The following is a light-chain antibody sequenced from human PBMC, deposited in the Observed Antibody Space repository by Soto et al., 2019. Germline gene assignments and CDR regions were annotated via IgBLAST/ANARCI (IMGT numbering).Light chain of an antibody. CDR2: GAF. CDR3: QQHNKWPYT. J-gene: IGKJ2*01. Sequence: EVVMTQSPATLSVSPGESATLSCRASQTVSLNVAWYQQRPGQAPRLLIDGAFTRATGVTARFSGSRSGTEFTLTISSPQSEDFALYYCQQHNKWPYTFGQGTKLEIK. CDR1: QTVSLN. V-gene: IGKV3-15*01.